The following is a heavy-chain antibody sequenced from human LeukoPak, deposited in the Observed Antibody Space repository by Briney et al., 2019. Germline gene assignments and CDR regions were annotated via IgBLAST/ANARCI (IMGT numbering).Heavy chain of an antibody. CDR2: IRSDGSTT. V-gene: IGHV3-74*01. J-gene: IGHJ4*02. D-gene: IGHD2/OR15-2a*01. CDR1: GFTFSRYW. CDR3: ARAREYLAIDY. Sequence: GGSLRLSCAASGFTFSRYWMHWVRHAPGKGLVWVSCIRSDGSTTSIADSVKGRFTISRDNSKNMLYLQMNSLRPEDTAVYYCARAREYLAIDYWGQGTLVTVSS.